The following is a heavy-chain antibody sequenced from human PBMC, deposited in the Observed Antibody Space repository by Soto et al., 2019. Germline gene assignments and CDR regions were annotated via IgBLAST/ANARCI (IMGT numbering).Heavy chain of an antibody. Sequence: GGSPKPSCATSGFPLSSYAIRWVPPAPGKGAEWVSGISGSGGSTSVADSVKGRFTISRDNSKNTLYLQMNSLRAEDTAVYYCTTDRYCSSTSCYAGYYWGQGTLVNVSS. CDR2: ISGSGGST. D-gene: IGHD2-2*01. J-gene: IGHJ4*02. CDR3: TTDRYCSSTSCYAGYY. V-gene: IGHV3-23*01. CDR1: GFPLSSYA.